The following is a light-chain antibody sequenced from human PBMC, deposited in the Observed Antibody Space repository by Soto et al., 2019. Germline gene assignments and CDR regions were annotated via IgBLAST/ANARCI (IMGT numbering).Light chain of an antibody. CDR1: QSISSY. CDR2: AAS. Sequence: DIQMPQSPSSLSASVGDRVTITCRASQSISSYLNWYQQKPGKAPKLMIFAASSLQSGVPSRFSGSGSGTDFTLTISSLQPEDFATYYCQQSYSFPLTFGGGTKVDIK. CDR3: QQSYSFPLT. J-gene: IGKJ4*01. V-gene: IGKV1-39*01.